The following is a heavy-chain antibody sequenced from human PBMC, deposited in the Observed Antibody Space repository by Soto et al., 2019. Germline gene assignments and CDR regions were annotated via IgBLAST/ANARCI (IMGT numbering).Heavy chain of an antibody. J-gene: IGHJ6*02. D-gene: IGHD2-15*01. CDR3: ARDCTGGSGSNGRWGIDV. CDR1: GFTFSSYW. Sequence: EVQLVESGGGLVQPGGSLRLSCAASGFTFSSYWINWVRQTPGKGLEWVANIKKDGGDTNYVDSVKGRFTISRDNAKNTWNQQMNSPRAEDTAVHYCARDCTGGSGSNGRWGIDVWGQGTTVTVSS. V-gene: IGHV3-7*04. CDR2: IKKDGGDT.